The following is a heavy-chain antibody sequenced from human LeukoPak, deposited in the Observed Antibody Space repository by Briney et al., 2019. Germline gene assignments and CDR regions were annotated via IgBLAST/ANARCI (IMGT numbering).Heavy chain of an antibody. CDR1: GFTFSSYA. CDR2: ISYDGSNK. J-gene: IGHJ4*02. Sequence: PGRSLRLSCAASGFTFSSYAMHWVRQAPGKGLERVADISYDGSNKYYADSVKGRFTISRDNSKNTLYLQMNSLRAEDTAVYYCARTIDGDYDILTGYPDYLGQGTLVTGSS. V-gene: IGHV3-30*04. CDR3: ARTIDGDYDILTGYPDY. D-gene: IGHD3-9*01.